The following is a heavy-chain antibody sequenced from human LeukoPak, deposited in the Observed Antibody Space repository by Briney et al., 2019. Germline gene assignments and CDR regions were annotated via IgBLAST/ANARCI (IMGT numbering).Heavy chain of an antibody. V-gene: IGHV3-23*01. CDR1: GFTVSSNW. D-gene: IGHD3-3*01. CDR2: ISGSGGST. CDR3: AKDRRFLEWLLSGLPTYYFDY. Sequence: GGSLRLSCAASGFTVSSNWMSWVRQAPGKGLEWVSAISGSGGSTYYADSVKGRFTISRDNSKNTLYLQMNSLRAEDTAVYYCAKDRRFLEWLLSGLPTYYFDYWGQGTLVTVSS. J-gene: IGHJ4*02.